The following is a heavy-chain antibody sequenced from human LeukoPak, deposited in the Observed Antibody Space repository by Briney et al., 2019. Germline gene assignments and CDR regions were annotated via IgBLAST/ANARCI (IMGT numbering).Heavy chain of an antibody. CDR2: IKENGNEQ. CDR1: GFTFTSYW. D-gene: IGHD3/OR15-3a*01. J-gene: IGHJ4*02. Sequence: PGGSLRLSCEASGFTFTSYWMSWVRQAPGKGPEWVAHIKENGNEQYYADSVKGRFTISRDNVKQSLGLQMNSLRVEDTAVYYCARHFGTWGQGTLVTVSS. CDR3: ARHFGT. V-gene: IGHV3-7*01.